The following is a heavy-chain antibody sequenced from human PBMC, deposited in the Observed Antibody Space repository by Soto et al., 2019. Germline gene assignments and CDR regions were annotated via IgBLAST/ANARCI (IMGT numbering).Heavy chain of an antibody. CDR1: GYTFTSYG. CDR3: ARDWEDIVLLPAANYYYYYGIDV. CDR2: ISAYNGNT. J-gene: IGHJ6*02. Sequence: ASVKVSCKASGYTFTSYGISWVRQAPGQGLEWMGWISAYNGNTNYAQKLQGRVTMTTDTSTSTAYMELRSLRSDDTAVYYCARDWEDIVLLPAANYYYYYGIDVRAQRTTVTGSS. V-gene: IGHV1-18*01. D-gene: IGHD2-2*01.